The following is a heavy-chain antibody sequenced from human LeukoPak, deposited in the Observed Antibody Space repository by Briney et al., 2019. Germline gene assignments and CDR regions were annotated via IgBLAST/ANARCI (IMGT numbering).Heavy chain of an antibody. V-gene: IGHV1-2*02. J-gene: IGHJ4*02. CDR3: ARGGRYCSSSTCYYDY. CDR2: INPNSGGT. CDR1: GYTFTGYY. D-gene: IGHD2-2*01. Sequence: GASVKVSCKASGYTFTGYYMHWGRQAPGQGLEWMGWINPNSGGTNYSQKFQGRVTMTRDTSISTAYMELSRLKSDDTAVYYCARGGRYCSSSTCYYDYWGQGTLVTVSS.